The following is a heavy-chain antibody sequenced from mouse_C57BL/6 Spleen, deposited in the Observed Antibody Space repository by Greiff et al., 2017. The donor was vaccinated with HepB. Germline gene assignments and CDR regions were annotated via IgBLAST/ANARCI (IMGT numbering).Heavy chain of an antibody. CDR1: GYTFTSYW. Sequence: VQLQQPGAELVRPGSSVKLSCKASGYTFTSYWMDWVKQRPGQGLEWIGNIYPSDSETHYNQKFKDKATLTVDKSSSTAYMQLSSLTSEDSAVYYYARRRSNYVRAMDYWGQGTSVTVSS. CDR2: IYPSDSET. CDR3: ARRRSNYVRAMDY. V-gene: IGHV1-61*01. J-gene: IGHJ4*01. D-gene: IGHD2-5*01.